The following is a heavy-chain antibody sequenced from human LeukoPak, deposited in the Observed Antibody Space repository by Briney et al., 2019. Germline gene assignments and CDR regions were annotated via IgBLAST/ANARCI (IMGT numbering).Heavy chain of an antibody. CDR2: IYYSGST. CDR3: ARSGAGVGATIH. Sequence: SETLSLTCTVSGGSISSHYWSWIRQPPGKGLEWIGYIYYSGSTNYNPSLKSRVTISVDTSKNQFSLKLSSVTAADTAVYYCARSGAGVGATIHWGQGTLVTVSS. J-gene: IGHJ4*02. V-gene: IGHV4-59*11. CDR1: GGSISSHY. D-gene: IGHD1-26*01.